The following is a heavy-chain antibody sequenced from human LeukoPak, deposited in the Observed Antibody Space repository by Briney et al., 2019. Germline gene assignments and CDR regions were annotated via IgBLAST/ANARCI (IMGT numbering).Heavy chain of an antibody. Sequence: SQTLSLTCVISGDSVSSDSASWNWIRQSPSRGLEWLGRTYHRSKWYNDYAVSVKSRITINPDTSKNQFSLQLNSVTPEDTAVYYCARVIMAAYWYFDIWGRGTLVTVSS. CDR1: GDSVSSDSAS. V-gene: IGHV6-1*01. D-gene: IGHD5-24*01. J-gene: IGHJ2*01. CDR3: ARVIMAAYWYFDI. CDR2: TYHRSKWYN.